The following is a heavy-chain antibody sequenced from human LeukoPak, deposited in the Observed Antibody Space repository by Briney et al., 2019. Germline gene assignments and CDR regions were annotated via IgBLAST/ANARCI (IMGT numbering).Heavy chain of an antibody. CDR1: GGSFSGYY. CDR3: ARGPLNYDFWSGYHTDYFDY. D-gene: IGHD3-3*01. J-gene: IGHJ4*02. V-gene: IGHV4-34*01. Sequence: SETLSLTCAVYGGSFSGYYWSWIRQPPGKGLEWIGEINHSGSTNYNPSLKSRVTISVDTSKNQFSLKLSSVTAADTAVYYCARGPLNYDFWSGYHTDYFDYWGQGTLVTVSS. CDR2: INHSGST.